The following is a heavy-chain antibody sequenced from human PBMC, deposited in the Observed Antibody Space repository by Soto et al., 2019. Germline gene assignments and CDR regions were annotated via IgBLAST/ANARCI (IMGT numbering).Heavy chain of an antibody. CDR1: GGSISSYY. Sequence: PSETLSLTCTVSGGSISSYYWSWIRQPPGKGLEWIGYIYYSGSTNYNPSLKSRVTISVDTSKNQFSLKLSSVTAADTAVYYCARRDVGPNWFDPWGQGTLVTVSS. J-gene: IGHJ5*02. V-gene: IGHV4-59*08. CDR3: ARRDVGPNWFDP. CDR2: IYYSGST.